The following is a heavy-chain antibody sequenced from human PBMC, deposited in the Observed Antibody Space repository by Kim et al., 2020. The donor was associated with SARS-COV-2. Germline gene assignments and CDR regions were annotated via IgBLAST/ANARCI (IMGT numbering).Heavy chain of an antibody. J-gene: IGHJ6*02. CDR3: ARKNKYYYYGMDV. V-gene: IGHV4-4*02. CDR2: IYHSGST. CDR1: GGSISSSNW. Sequence: SETLSLTCAVSGGSISSSNWWSWVRQPPGKGLEWIGEIYHSGSTNYNPSLKSRVTISVDKSKNQFSLKLSSVTAADTDVYYCARKNKYYYYGMDVWGQGTTVTVSS.